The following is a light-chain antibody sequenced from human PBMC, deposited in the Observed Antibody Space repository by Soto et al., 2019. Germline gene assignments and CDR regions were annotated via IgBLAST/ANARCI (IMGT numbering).Light chain of an antibody. CDR2: YTS. Sequence: EIVLTQSPATLSSSPGETATLSCRASQYVGTRLAWYQHKPGQAPRLLIYYTSNRATGIPARCSGSGSGTDFTLTISSLAPEDVAIYYCHQRQNWPRTFGQGTKVEIK. J-gene: IGKJ1*01. CDR1: QYVGTR. CDR3: HQRQNWPRT. V-gene: IGKV3-11*01.